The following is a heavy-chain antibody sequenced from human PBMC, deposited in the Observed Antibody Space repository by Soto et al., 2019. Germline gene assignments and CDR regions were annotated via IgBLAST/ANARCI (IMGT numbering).Heavy chain of an antibody. CDR1: GYTFTSYY. J-gene: IGHJ6*04. V-gene: IGHV1-46*01. CDR2: INPSGGST. Sequence: ASVKVSCKASGYTFTSYYMHWVRQAPGQGLEWMGIINPSGGSTSYAQKFQGRVTMTRDTSTSTVYMELSSLRSEDTAVYYCARVGSYYDSRGPPTAYYYGMDVWGKGTTFTFPS. CDR3: ARVGSYYDSRGPPTAYYYGMDV. D-gene: IGHD3-22*01.